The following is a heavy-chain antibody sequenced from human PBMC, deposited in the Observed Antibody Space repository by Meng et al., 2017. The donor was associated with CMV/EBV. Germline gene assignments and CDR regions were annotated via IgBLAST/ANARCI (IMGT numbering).Heavy chain of an antibody. CDR3: ARDRAAAGSYYYYGIDV. V-gene: IGHV1-18*01. Sequence: ASVKVSCKASGYTFTSYGISWVRQAPGQGLEWMGWISAYNGNTNYAQKLQGRVTMTTDTSTSTAYMELRSLRSDDTAVYYCARDRAAAGSYYYYGIDVWGQGTTVTVSS. D-gene: IGHD6-13*01. CDR2: ISAYNGNT. J-gene: IGHJ6*02. CDR1: GYTFTSYG.